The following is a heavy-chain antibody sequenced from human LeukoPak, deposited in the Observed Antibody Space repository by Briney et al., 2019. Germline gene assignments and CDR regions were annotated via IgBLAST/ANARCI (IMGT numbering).Heavy chain of an antibody. CDR3: TRHSRYGGYQH. Sequence: PGGSLRLSCAASGFTFSSYGMHWVRQASGKGLEWVGRIRSKANSYATAYAASVKGRFTISRGDSKNTAYLQMNSLKTEDTAVYYCTRHSRYGGYQHWGQGTLVTVSS. CDR2: IRSKANSYAT. CDR1: GFTFSSYG. D-gene: IGHD5-12*01. J-gene: IGHJ4*02. V-gene: IGHV3-73*01.